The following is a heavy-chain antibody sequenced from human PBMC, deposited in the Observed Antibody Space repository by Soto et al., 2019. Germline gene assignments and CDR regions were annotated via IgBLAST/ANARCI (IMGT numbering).Heavy chain of an antibody. D-gene: IGHD3-22*01. CDR3: SRDGGGESSGSTHYYYYGMDV. V-gene: IGHV3-48*02. CDR1: GFTLTDYS. Sequence: EVQLEESGGGVVQPGGSLRLACVASGFTLTDYSITWVRQAPGKGLEWVAYISSSSSPIHYADSVKGRFAISRDNAKNSGYLQMNSLTDEDTAVYYCSRDGGGESSGSTHYYYYGMDVWGRGAPVTVSS. J-gene: IGHJ6*02. CDR2: ISSSSSPI.